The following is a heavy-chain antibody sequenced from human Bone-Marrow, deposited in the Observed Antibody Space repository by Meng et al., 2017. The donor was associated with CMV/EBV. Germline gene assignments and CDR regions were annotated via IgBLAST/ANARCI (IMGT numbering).Heavy chain of an antibody. Sequence: GESLKIPGAASGFTFTNFWMHWVRQAPGKGLVWVSRVNSDGSSTSYADSVKGRFTISRDKAKNTLYLQMNSLRAEDTAVYYCLRCTNDNCYDFWGQGTLVTVSS. CDR1: GFTFTNFW. V-gene: IGHV3-74*01. CDR2: VNSDGSST. CDR3: LRCTNDNCYDF. J-gene: IGHJ4*02. D-gene: IGHD2-8*01.